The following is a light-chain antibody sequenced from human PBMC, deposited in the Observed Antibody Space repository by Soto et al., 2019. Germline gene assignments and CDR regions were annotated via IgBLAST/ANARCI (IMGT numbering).Light chain of an antibody. CDR3: PQNYNWPLT. V-gene: IGKV3-15*01. CDR2: GAS. CDR1: QSASSK. Sequence: EIVLTQSPATLSVSPGETVTLSCRASQSASSKLAWYQQKPGQAPRLLVSGASTRATGIPATFSGSGSGTEFTLTISSLQSEDSAVYYCPQNYNWPLTFCGGTKVEIK. J-gene: IGKJ4*01.